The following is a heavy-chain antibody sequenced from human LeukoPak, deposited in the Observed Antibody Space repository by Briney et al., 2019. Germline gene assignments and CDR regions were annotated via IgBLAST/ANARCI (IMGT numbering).Heavy chain of an antibody. CDR1: GGSISSSSYY. J-gene: IGHJ5*02. Sequence: TSETLSLTCTVSGGSISSSSYYWGWIRQPPGKGLEWIGSIYYSGSTYYNPSLKSRVTISVDTSKNQFSLKLSSVTAADTAVYYCARGSYGGGYCWFDPWGQGTLVTVSS. CDR3: ARGSYGGGYCWFDP. CDR2: IYYSGST. D-gene: IGHD1-26*01. V-gene: IGHV4-39*01.